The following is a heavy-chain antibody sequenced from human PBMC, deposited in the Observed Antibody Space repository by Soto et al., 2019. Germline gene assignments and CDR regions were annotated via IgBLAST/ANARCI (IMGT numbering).Heavy chain of an antibody. CDR2: IYSGGST. V-gene: IGHV3-66*01. CDR1: GFTVSSNY. CDR3: ARVLDDIVVVVAALNYYYYMDV. Sequence: GGSLRLSCAASGFTVSSNYMSWVRQAPGKGLEWVSVIYSGGSTYYADSVKGRFTISRDNSKNTLYLQMNSLRAEDTAVYYCARVLDDIVVVVAALNYYYYMDVWGKGTTVTVSS. J-gene: IGHJ6*03. D-gene: IGHD2-15*01.